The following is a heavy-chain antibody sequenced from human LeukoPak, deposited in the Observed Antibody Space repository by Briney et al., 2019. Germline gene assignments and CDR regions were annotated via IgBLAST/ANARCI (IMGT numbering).Heavy chain of an antibody. CDR2: IYYSGST. CDR3: ARRAQGYYDSSGYLNWFDP. CDR1: GGSISSYY. Sequence: SETLTLTCTVSGGSISSYYWSWIRQPPGKGLEWIGYIYYSGSTNYNPSLKSRVTISVDTSKNQFSLKLSSVTAADTAVYYCARRAQGYYDSSGYLNWFDPWGQGTLVTVSS. V-gene: IGHV4-59*08. J-gene: IGHJ5*02. D-gene: IGHD3-22*01.